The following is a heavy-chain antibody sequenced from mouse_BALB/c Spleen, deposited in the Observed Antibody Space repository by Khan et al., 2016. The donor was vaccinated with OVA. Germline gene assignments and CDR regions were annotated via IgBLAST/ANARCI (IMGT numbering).Heavy chain of an antibody. CDR3: ARPPYFSYTLDY. J-gene: IGHJ4*01. Sequence: QIQLVQSGPELKKPGETVKISCKASGYTFTSYGMNWVKQSPGKALKWMGWINTYTGEPTYADDFKGRFAFSLETSASTAYLQINNLKNEYTATYFCARPPYFSYTLDYWGQGTSVTVAS. CDR2: INTYTGEP. CDR1: GYTFTSYG. D-gene: IGHD2-10*01. V-gene: IGHV9-3-1*01.